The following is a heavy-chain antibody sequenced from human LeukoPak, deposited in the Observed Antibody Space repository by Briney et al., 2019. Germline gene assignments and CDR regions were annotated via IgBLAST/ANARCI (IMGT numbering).Heavy chain of an antibody. Sequence: ASVKVSCKASGYTFTSYAMHWVRQAPGQRLEWMGWINAGNGNTKYSQKFQGRVTITRDTSASTAYMELSSLRSEDTAVYYCARSSLLLWFGEYNSPLYYYGMDVWGQGTTVTVSS. CDR1: GYTFTSYA. D-gene: IGHD3-10*01. CDR3: ARSSLLLWFGEYNSPLYYYGMDV. V-gene: IGHV1-3*01. CDR2: INAGNGNT. J-gene: IGHJ6*02.